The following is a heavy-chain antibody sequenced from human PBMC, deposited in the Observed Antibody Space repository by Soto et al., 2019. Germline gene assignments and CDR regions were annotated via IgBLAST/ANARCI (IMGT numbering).Heavy chain of an antibody. CDR1: GLTFSSYA. CDR2: IRGSGGST. Sequence: PGGSLRLSCAASGLTFSSYAMSWVRQAPGKGLEWVSAIRGSGGSTYYAAPVKGRFIFSRDNCKKTLFQKMNSLRAENTAVYYCAKDLYNWTYVNYYFYDIDVWGQGTMVTVSS. D-gene: IGHD1-7*01. J-gene: IGHJ6*02. V-gene: IGHV3-23*01. CDR3: AKDLYNWTYVNYYFYDIDV.